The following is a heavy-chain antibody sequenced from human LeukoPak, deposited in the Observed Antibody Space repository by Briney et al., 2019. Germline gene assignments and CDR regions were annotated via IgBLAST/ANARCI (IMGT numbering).Heavy chain of an antibody. CDR2: IWYDGSNK. J-gene: IGHJ4*02. CDR1: GFTFSSYG. CDR3: ARGGYGSGSYGVVY. V-gene: IGHV3-33*01. D-gene: IGHD3-10*01. Sequence: PGGSLRPSCAASGFTFSSYGMHWVRQAPGKGLEWVAVIWYDGSNKYYADSVKGRFTISRDNSKNTLYLQMNSLRAEDTAVYYCARGGYGSGSYGVVYWGQGTLVTVSS.